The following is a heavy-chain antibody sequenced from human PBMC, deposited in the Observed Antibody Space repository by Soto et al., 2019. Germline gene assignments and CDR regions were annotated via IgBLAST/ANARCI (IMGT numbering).Heavy chain of an antibody. V-gene: IGHV4-59*08. CDR1: GGSISSYY. J-gene: IGHJ6*02. CDR2: IYYSGST. CDR3: ATLGAMGSGPPLYYYGMDV. D-gene: IGHD3-10*01. Sequence: SETLSLTCTVSGGSISSYYWSWIRQPPGKGLEWIGYIYYSGSTNYNPSLKSRVTISVDTSKNQFSLKLSSVTAADTAVYYCATLGAMGSGPPLYYYGMDVWGQGTTVTVSS.